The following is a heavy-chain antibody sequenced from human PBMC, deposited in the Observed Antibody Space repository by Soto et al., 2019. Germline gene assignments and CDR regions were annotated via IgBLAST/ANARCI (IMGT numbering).Heavy chain of an antibody. V-gene: IGHV3-7*01. D-gene: IGHD3-10*01. CDR3: TIVLGYGSGSYSPH. CDR2: VKQYGSEE. CDR1: GYSISTYW. Sequence: GGSLRLSCAASGYSISTYWMSWVRQAPGKGLEWVANVKQYGSEEYYVDSVKGRFTISRDNAKNSLYLQMNSLRAEDTSVYYCTIVLGYGSGSYSPHWGQGTQVTVSS. J-gene: IGHJ4*02.